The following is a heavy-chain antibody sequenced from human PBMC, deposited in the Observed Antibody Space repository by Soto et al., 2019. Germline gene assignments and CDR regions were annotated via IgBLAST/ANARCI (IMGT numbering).Heavy chain of an antibody. CDR1: GGSITSGSYY. CDR3: SRAERVEVVHASGPIYYYFYGMDV. J-gene: IGHJ6*02. V-gene: IGHV4-31*03. Sequence: PSETLSLTCSVSGGSITSGSYYWTWIRQHPGKGLEWIGNIYHSGSTNYSPSLKSRIAISVDRSTNQFSLKMNSVTAADTAVYYCSRAERVEVVHASGPIYYYFYGMDVWGQGTAVTVSS. D-gene: IGHD2-8*02. CDR2: IYHSGST.